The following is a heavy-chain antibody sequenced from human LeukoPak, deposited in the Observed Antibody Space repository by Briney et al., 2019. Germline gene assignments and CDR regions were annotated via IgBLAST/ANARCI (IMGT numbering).Heavy chain of an antibody. D-gene: IGHD3/OR15-3a*01. CDR3: ARDPDPLDWGSFRYFDY. V-gene: IGHV1-18*01. CDR2: ISAYNGNT. Sequence: ASVKVSCKASGYTFTSYGISWVRQAPGQGLEWMGWISAYNGNTNYAQNLQGRVTMTTDTSTSTAYMELRSLRSDDTAVYYCARDPDPLDWGSFRYFDYWGQGTLVTVSS. CDR1: GYTFTSYG. J-gene: IGHJ4*02.